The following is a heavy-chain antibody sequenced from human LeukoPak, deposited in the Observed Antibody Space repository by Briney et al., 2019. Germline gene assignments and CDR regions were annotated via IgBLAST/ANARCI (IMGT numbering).Heavy chain of an antibody. CDR3: ARHGYCTNGVCYFIGY. J-gene: IGHJ4*02. V-gene: IGHV4-39*01. CDR1: GVSISSSSYY. Sequence: SETLSLTCTVSGVSISSSSYYWGWIRQPPGKGLEWIGSIYCSGSTYYNPSLKSRVTISVDTSKNQFSLKLSPVTAADTAVYYCARHGYCTNGVCYFIGYWGQGTLVTVSS. CDR2: IYCSGST. D-gene: IGHD2-8*01.